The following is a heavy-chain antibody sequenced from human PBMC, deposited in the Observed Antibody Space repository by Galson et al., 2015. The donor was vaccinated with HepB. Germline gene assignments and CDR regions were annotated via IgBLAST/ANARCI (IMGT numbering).Heavy chain of an antibody. V-gene: IGHV3-30-3*01. J-gene: IGHJ6*02. CDR3: AKDGILGTTIQSKGMDV. Sequence: SLRLSCAASGFTFSLYAMHWVRQAPGKGLEWVALIPYDGSSQYYADSVRGRFTISRDNSKNTLYLQMDSLRPEDTAVYYCAKDGILGTTIQSKGMDVWGQGTTVTVSS. CDR2: IPYDGSSQ. CDR1: GFTFSLYA. D-gene: IGHD1-26*01.